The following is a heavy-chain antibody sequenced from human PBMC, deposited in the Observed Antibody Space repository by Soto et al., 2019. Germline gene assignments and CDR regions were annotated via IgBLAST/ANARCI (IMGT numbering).Heavy chain of an antibody. CDR2: IYYSGST. CDR3: ARGTSNVLRYFDWLHYNWFDP. J-gene: IGHJ5*02. Sequence: SETLSLTCTVSGGSISSYYWSWIRQPPGKGLEWIGYIYYSGSTNYNPSLKSRVTISVDTSKNQFSLKLSSVTAADTAVYYCARGTSNVLRYFDWLHYNWFDPWGQGTLVTVSS. V-gene: IGHV4-59*01. CDR1: GGSISSYY. D-gene: IGHD3-9*01.